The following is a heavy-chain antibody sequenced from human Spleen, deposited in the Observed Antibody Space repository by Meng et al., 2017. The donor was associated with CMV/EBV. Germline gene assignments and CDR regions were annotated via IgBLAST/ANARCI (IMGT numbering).Heavy chain of an antibody. CDR2: IYYSGST. D-gene: IGHD3-3*01. CDR3: ARVRRWSDYLSYYYYGMDV. V-gene: IGHV4-59*01. J-gene: IGHJ6*02. CDR1: GGSISSYY. Sequence: GSLRLSCTVSGGSISSYYWSWIRQPPGKGLEWIGYIYYSGSTNYNPSLKSRVTISVDTSKNQFSLKLSSVTAADTAVYYCARVRRWSDYLSYYYYGMDVWGQGTTVTVSS.